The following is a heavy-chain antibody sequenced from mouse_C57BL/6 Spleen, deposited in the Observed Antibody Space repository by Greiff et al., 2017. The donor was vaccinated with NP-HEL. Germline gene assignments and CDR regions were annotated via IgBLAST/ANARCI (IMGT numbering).Heavy chain of an antibody. CDR3: ARVYDYDGVAY. D-gene: IGHD2-4*01. V-gene: IGHV5-4*01. CDR1: GFTFSSYA. Sequence: EVQGVESGGGLVKPGGSLKLSCAASGFTFSSYAMSWVRQTPEKRLEWVATISDGGSYTYYPDNVKGRFTISRDNAKNNLYLQMSHLKSEDTAMYYCARVYDYDGVAYWGQGTLVTVSA. CDR2: ISDGGSYT. J-gene: IGHJ3*01.